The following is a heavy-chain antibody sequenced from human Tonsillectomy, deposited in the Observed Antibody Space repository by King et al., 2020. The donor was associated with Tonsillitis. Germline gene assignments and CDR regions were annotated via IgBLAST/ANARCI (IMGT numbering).Heavy chain of an antibody. J-gene: IGHJ6*02. CDR3: AKNLVRGSGNYYNRYSYYDMDV. Sequence: VQLVESGGGVVQPGGSLRLSCAASGFTFSSYGIHWVRQAPGKGLEWVAFIRFDGGEKYYTDPVKGRFNISRDNSKNTLYLEMNSLRAEDTAMYYCAKNLVRGSGNYYNRYSYYDMDVWGQGTTVTVSS. CDR1: GFTFSSYG. D-gene: IGHD3-10*01. V-gene: IGHV3-30*02. CDR2: IRFDGGEK.